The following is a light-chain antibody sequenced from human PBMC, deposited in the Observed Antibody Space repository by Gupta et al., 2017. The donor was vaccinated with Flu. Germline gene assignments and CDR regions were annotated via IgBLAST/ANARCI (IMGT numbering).Light chain of an antibody. CDR1: TSNIGTNT. Sequence: QSVLAQPPSASGTPGQRVTISCSGSTSNIGTNTVNWYQQVPGKYPKLLISVRNQRPSAVPHRFSCDTNCAYASPVTSARQYEDDAADYCSASDASTNGHEVFGTGTKVTVL. CDR2: VRN. CDR3: SASDASTNGHEV. V-gene: IGLV1-44*01. J-gene: IGLJ1*01.